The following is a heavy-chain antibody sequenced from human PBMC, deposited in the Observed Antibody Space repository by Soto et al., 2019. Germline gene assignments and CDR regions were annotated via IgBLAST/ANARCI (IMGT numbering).Heavy chain of an antibody. J-gene: IGHJ4*02. Sequence: ASVKVSCKASGYTFTGYYMHWVLQAPGQGLEWMGWINPNSGCTNYAQKFQGRVTMTRDTSISTAYMELSRLRSDDTAVYYCARVYCSSTSCYNFDYWGQGTLVTVSS. CDR1: GYTFTGYY. CDR2: INPNSGCT. D-gene: IGHD2-2*01. CDR3: ARVYCSSTSCYNFDY. V-gene: IGHV1-2*02.